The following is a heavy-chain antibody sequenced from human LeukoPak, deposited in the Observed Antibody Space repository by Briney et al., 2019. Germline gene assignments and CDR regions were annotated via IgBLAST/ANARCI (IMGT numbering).Heavy chain of an antibody. V-gene: IGHV1-8*01. CDR1: GYTFTIYD. J-gene: IGHJ4*02. D-gene: IGHD1-26*01. CDR2: MNPNSGNT. Sequence: ASVKVSCKASGYTFTIYDINWVRQATGQGLEWMGWMNPNSGNTGYAQKFQGRVTITRNTSISTAYMELCSLISEDTAVYYCARAEGGDFDYWGQGTLVTVSS. CDR3: ARAEGGDFDY.